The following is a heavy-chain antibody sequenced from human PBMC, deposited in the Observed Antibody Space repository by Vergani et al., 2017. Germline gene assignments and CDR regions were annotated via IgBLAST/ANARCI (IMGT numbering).Heavy chain of an antibody. Sequence: EVQLVESGGGLVKPGGSLRLSCAASGFTFSSYSMNWVRQAPGKGLEWVSSISSSSSYIYYADSVKGRFTISRDNAKNSLYLQMNSLRDEDTAVYYCARDSPALGGNSCLDYWGQGTLVTVSS. D-gene: IGHD4-23*01. CDR1: GFTFSSYS. CDR3: ARDSPALGGNSCLDY. CDR2: ISSSSSYI. V-gene: IGHV3-21*01. J-gene: IGHJ4*02.